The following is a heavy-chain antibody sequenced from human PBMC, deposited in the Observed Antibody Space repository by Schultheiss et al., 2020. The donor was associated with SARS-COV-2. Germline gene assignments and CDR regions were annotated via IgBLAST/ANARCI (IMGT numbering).Heavy chain of an antibody. CDR3: ARVDERYYYYYMDV. CDR1: GFTFSSYS. Sequence: GSLRLSCAASGFTFSSYSMNWVRQAPGKGLEWVSSISSSSSYIYYADSVKGRFTISRDNAKNSLYLQMNSLRAEDTAVYYCARVDERYYYYYMDVWGKGTTVTVSS. J-gene: IGHJ6*03. D-gene: IGHD1-1*01. V-gene: IGHV3-21*01. CDR2: ISSSSSYI.